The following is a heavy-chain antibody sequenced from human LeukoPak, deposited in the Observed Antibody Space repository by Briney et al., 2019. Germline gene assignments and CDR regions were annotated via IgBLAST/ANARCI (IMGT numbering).Heavy chain of an antibody. D-gene: IGHD3-9*01. V-gene: IGHV4-30-2*01. CDR3: ARDGFYYDILTGYYSPYGMDV. J-gene: IGHJ6*02. Sequence: SETLSLTCTVSGGSISSGGYYWSWIRQPPGKGREWIGYIYHSGSTYYKPSLKSRVTISVDRSKNQFSLKLSSVTAADTAVYYCARDGFYYDILTGYYSPYGMDVWGQGTTVTVSS. CDR2: IYHSGST. CDR1: GGSISSGGYY.